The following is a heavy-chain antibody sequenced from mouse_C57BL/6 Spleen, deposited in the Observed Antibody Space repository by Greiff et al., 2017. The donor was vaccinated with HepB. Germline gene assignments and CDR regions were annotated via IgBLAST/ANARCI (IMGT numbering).Heavy chain of an antibody. Sequence: EVNVVESGGGLVQPGGSLSLSCAASGFTFTDYYMSWVRQPPGKALEWLGFIRNKANGYTTEYSASVKGRFTISRDNSQSILYLQMNALRAEDSATYYCARLLRYAMDYWGQGTSVTVSS. CDR3: ARLLRYAMDY. D-gene: IGHD1-1*01. CDR1: GFTFTDYY. V-gene: IGHV7-3*01. CDR2: IRNKANGYTT. J-gene: IGHJ4*01.